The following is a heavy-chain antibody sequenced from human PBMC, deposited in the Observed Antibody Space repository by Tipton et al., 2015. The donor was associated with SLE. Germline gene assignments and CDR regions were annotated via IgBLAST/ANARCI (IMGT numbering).Heavy chain of an antibody. J-gene: IGHJ4*02. V-gene: IGHV4-34*01. Sequence: TLSLTCAVYGGSFSGYYWSWIRQPPGKGLEWIGEINHSGSTNYNPSLKSRVTISVDTAKNQFSLKLSSVTAADTAVYYCARHIGGGEYYDFWSGYSYYFDYWGQGTLVTVSS. CDR1: GGSFSGYY. CDR2: INHSGST. CDR3: ARHIGGGEYYDFWSGYSYYFDY. D-gene: IGHD3-3*01.